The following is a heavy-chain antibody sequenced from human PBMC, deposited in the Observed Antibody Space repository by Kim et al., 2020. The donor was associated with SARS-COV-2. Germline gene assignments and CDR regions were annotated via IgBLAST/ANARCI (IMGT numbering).Heavy chain of an antibody. V-gene: IGHV3-30-3*01. CDR3: ARARYEYNWFDP. D-gene: IGHD1-20*01. CDR1: GFKFSDYA. J-gene: IGHJ5*02. CDR2: ISFDGGNK. Sequence: RGSLRLSCAASGFKFSDYAMHWVRQAPGKGLEWVALISFDGGNKYYADSVKGRFTISRDNSKNTLYLQMNGLGPEDTAVYYCARARYEYNWFDPWGQGAQVTVSS.